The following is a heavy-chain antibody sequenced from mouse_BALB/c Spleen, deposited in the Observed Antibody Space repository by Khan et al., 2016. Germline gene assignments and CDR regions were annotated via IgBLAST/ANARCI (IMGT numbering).Heavy chain of an antibody. Sequence: EVQLQESGPGLVKPSQSLSLTCTVTGYSITSDYAWNWIRQFPGNKLEWMGYISYSGSTSYNPSLKSRISITRDTSKNQFFLQLNSVTTEDTATXYCSRSMITTGFAYGGQGTLVTVSA. V-gene: IGHV3-2*02. J-gene: IGHJ3*01. CDR3: SRSMITTGFAY. D-gene: IGHD2-4*01. CDR2: ISYSGST. CDR1: GYSITSDYA.